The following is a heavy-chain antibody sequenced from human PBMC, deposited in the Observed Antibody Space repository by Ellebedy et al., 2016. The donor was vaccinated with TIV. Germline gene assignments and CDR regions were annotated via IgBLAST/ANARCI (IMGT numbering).Heavy chain of an antibody. Sequence: GESLKISXAASGFTFNSHGMHWVRQAPGKGLEWVAVISFDGSSKYYADSVKGRFIIFRDNFKNTLYLQMNSLRAEDTAVYYCAKDIRGPNWGFFDYWGQGTLVTVSS. D-gene: IGHD7-27*01. J-gene: IGHJ4*02. CDR3: AKDIRGPNWGFFDY. CDR2: ISFDGSSK. V-gene: IGHV3-30*18. CDR1: GFTFNSHG.